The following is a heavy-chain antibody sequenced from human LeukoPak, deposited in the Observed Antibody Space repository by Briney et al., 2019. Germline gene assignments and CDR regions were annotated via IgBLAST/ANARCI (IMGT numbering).Heavy chain of an antibody. CDR2: IYSGGST. CDR1: GFTVSSNY. V-gene: IGHV3-53*01. J-gene: IGHJ3*02. D-gene: IGHD3-3*01. CDR3: ARASAPSDAFGI. Sequence: GGSLRLSCAASGFTVSSNYMSWVRQAPGKGLEWVSVIYSGGSTYYADSVKGRFTISRDNSKNTLYLQMNSLRAEDTAVYYCARASAPSDAFGIWGQGTMVTVSS.